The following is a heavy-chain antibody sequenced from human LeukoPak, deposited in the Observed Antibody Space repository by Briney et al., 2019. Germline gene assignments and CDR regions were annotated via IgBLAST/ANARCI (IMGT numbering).Heavy chain of an antibody. D-gene: IGHD2-2*02. V-gene: IGHV3-30*02. CDR3: AKDGPIVVVPAAIGDY. J-gene: IGHJ4*02. Sequence: SCKASGYTFTSYYMHWVRQAPGKGLEWVAFIRYDGSNKYYADSVKGRFTISRDNSKNTLYLQMNSLRAEDTAVYYCAKDGPIVVVPAAIGDYWGQGTLVTVSS. CDR2: IRYDGSNK. CDR1: GYTFTSYY.